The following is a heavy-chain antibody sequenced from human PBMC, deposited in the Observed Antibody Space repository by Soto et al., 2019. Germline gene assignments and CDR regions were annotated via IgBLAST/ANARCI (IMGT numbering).Heavy chain of an antibody. V-gene: IGHV4-34*01. CDR1: GGSFIGYY. CDR2: INHSGST. CDR3: ARGKVKGIAAA. J-gene: IGHJ5*02. D-gene: IGHD6-13*01. Sequence: PSETLSLTCAVYGGSFIGYYCIFIRQPPGKGLEWIGEINHSGSTNYNPSLKSRVTISVDTSKNQFSLKLSSVTAADTAVYYCARGKVKGIAAAWGQGTLVTASS.